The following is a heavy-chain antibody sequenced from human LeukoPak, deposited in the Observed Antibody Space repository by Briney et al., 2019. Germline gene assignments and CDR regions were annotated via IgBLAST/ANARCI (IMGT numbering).Heavy chain of an antibody. D-gene: IGHD3-22*01. CDR1: GGSISSYY. J-gene: IGHJ2*01. Sequence: SETLSLTCTVSGGSISSYYWSWIRQPPGKGLELIGYIYYSGNTNYNPSLKSRGSISIDTSKNQFSLQLSSVTAADTAVYYCARDRDSSGLRDFDLWGRGTLVTVSA. CDR2: IYYSGNT. V-gene: IGHV4-59*01. CDR3: ARDRDSSGLRDFDL.